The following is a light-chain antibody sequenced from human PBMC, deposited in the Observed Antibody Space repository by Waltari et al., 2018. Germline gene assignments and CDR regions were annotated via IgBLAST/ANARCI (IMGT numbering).Light chain of an antibody. CDR2: NVS. CDR1: SSHIGAYNY. CDR3: ISYTTSSTYV. V-gene: IGLV2-14*01. Sequence: QPASVSGSPGQSLTISCTGTSSHIGAYNYVAWFQQNPGRTPKLIIHNVSNRPSGVSNRFSGSKSGNTASLTISGLQAEDDADYYCISYTTSSTYVFGSGTKVTVL. J-gene: IGLJ1*01.